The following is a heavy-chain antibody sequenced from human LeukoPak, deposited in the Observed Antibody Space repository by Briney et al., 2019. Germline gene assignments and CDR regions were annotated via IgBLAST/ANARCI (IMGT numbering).Heavy chain of an antibody. D-gene: IGHD3-22*01. CDR2: ISHGGST. V-gene: IGHV4-39*01. J-gene: IGHJ3*01. CDR1: DGSISVTTYY. Sequence: PSETLSLTCTVSDGSISVTTYYWGWIRQPPGKGLEWIGTISHGGSTYYNPSLKSRVTISVDTSKKKFSLNLSSVTAADTAVYYCARHESYHYDTSGYPWVWGQGTMVTVSS. CDR3: ARHESYHYDTSGYPWV.